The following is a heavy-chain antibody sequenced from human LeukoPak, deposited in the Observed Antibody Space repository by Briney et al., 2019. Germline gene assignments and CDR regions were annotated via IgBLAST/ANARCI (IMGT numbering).Heavy chain of an antibody. V-gene: IGHV4-38-2*01. CDR1: GFSISSGYY. J-gene: IGHJ4*02. Sequence: PSETLSLTCAVSGFSISSGYYWGWIRQPPGKGLEWIGSIYYSGSTYYNPSLKSLVTISVDTSKNQFSLKLSSVTAADTALYYCARKRRDGYNFFDFWGQGTLVTVSS. CDR3: ARKRRDGYNFFDF. D-gene: IGHD5-24*01. CDR2: IYYSGST.